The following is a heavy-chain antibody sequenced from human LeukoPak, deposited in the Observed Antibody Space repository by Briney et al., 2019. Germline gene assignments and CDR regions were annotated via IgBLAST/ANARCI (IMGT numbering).Heavy chain of an antibody. Sequence: GGSLRLSCAASGFTVTNYWMHWVRQAPGKGLVWVSRTNRDGSSTTYADSVKGRFTISRDNSRNTLYLQMNSLRAGDTAVYYCAKSFRSTSLDYWGQGTLVTVSS. CDR3: AKSFRSTSLDY. CDR1: GFTVTNYW. V-gene: IGHV3-74*01. CDR2: TNRDGSST. J-gene: IGHJ4*02. D-gene: IGHD2-2*01.